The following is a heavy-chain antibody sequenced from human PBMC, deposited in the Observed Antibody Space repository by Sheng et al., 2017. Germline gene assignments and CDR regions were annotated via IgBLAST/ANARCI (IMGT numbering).Heavy chain of an antibody. J-gene: IGHJ3*02. D-gene: IGHD2-15*01. CDR1: GFTSSRHW. CDR3: VRSGVPNGFDI. V-gene: IGHV3-74*03. Sequence: EVQLVESGGGSVHPGESLRLSCAASGFTSSRHWMQWVRQAPGKGLVWVSRIDGDGSTTTYADSMKGRFTIFRDNAKNTLYLQMNSLRAEDTAVYYCVRSGVPNGFDIWGQGTMVTVSS. CDR2: IDGDGSTT.